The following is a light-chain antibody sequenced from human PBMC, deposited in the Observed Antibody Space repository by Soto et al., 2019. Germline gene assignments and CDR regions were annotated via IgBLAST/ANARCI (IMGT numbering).Light chain of an antibody. V-gene: IGLV2-14*01. Sequence: QAVMTQPPSVSGSPGQSITISCTGTSNDVGSYNYVSWYQQHPGKAPKLMIFEVTNRPSGVSNRFSGSKSGNTASLTISGLQAEDEATYYCSSYTSSNTLDVVFGGGTKLTVL. CDR2: EVT. CDR1: SNDVGSYNY. J-gene: IGLJ2*01. CDR3: SSYTSSNTLDVV.